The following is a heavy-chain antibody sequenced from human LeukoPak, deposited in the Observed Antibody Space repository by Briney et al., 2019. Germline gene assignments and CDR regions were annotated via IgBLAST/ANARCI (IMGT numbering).Heavy chain of an antibody. J-gene: IGHJ5*02. CDR3: ARERGRFLEWLFAFDP. CDR1: GFSFSSYG. D-gene: IGHD3-3*01. Sequence: GSLRLSCSASGFSFSSYGIHWVRQAPGKGLEWVAVISYDGSNKYYADSVKGRFTISRDNSKNTLYLQINSLRPEDTAVYYCARERGRFLEWLFAFDPWGQGTLVTVSS. CDR2: ISYDGSNK. V-gene: IGHV3-30-3*01.